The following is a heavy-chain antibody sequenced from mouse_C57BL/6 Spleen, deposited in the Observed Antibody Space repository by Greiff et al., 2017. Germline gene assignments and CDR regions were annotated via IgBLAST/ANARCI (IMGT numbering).Heavy chain of an antibody. Sequence: VQLQQPGAELVRPGSSVKLSCKASGYTFTSYWMHWVKQRPIQGLEWIGNIDPSDSETHYNQKFKDKATLTVDKSSSTAYMQLSSLTSEDSAVYYCAREGIYYGLDYWGQGTTLTVSS. J-gene: IGHJ2*01. CDR1: GYTFTSYW. CDR2: IDPSDSET. CDR3: AREGIYYGLDY. V-gene: IGHV1-52*01. D-gene: IGHD2-1*01.